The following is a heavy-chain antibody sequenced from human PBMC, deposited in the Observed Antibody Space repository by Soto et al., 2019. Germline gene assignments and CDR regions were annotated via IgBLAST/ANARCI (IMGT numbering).Heavy chain of an antibody. D-gene: IGHD2-15*01. CDR2: IMPIFGAA. CDR3: ATGARYCSGGSCYPDD. Sequence: QVQLMQSGAELKKPGSSVKVSCKASGGTFGSNVISWVRHAPGQGLEWMGEIMPIFGAANKPQKFQGRLMITADTSTTTVYMELSSLGSEDTAVYFCATGARYCSGGSCYPDDWGQGTLVTVSS. CDR1: GGTFGSNV. J-gene: IGHJ4*02. V-gene: IGHV1-69*06.